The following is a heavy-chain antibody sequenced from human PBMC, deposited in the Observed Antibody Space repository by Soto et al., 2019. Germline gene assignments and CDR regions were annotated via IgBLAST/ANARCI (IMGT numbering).Heavy chain of an antibody. Sequence: QVHLVQSGAEVKKPGSSVKVSSKASGGTFSNYTVSWVRQAPGQGLEWMGRTIPILGVANYAQKFKGRVTITADKSTSTAYMELSSLRSEDTAVYYCAITWGQDWFDPWDQGTLVTVSS. CDR1: GGTFSNYT. J-gene: IGHJ5*02. CDR2: TIPILGVA. CDR3: AITWGQDWFDP. D-gene: IGHD1-20*01. V-gene: IGHV1-69*02.